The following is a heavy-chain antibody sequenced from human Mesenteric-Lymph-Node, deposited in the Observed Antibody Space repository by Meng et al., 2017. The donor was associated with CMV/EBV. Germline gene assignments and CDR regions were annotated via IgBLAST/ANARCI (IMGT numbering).Heavy chain of an antibody. J-gene: IGHJ4*02. CDR2: ISFDGSDT. V-gene: IGHV3-74*01. D-gene: IGHD3-10*01. CDR1: GFTFSTYW. Sequence: GESLKISCAASGFTFSTYWMHWVRQAPGKGLVWVSRISFDGSDTDYADSVKGRFSVSRDNAKNMLYLQMNSLRGDDTAVYYCAKVNTFAYGPGSYFDYWGQGTLVTVSS. CDR3: AKVNTFAYGPGSYFDY.